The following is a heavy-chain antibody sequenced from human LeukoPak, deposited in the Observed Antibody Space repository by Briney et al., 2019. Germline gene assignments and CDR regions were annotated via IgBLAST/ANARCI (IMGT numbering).Heavy chain of an antibody. D-gene: IGHD1-26*01. CDR2: IFYSGST. V-gene: IGHV4-39*01. J-gene: IGHJ3*02. Sequence: SETLSLTCTVSGGSISSSSYYWGWIRQPPGKGLEWIGSIFYSGSTFYNPSLKSRVTMSVDTSKNQFSLRLSSVTAADTAVYYCARIIMGATGVGFDIWGQGTMVSVSS. CDR1: GGSISSSSYY. CDR3: ARIIMGATGVGFDI.